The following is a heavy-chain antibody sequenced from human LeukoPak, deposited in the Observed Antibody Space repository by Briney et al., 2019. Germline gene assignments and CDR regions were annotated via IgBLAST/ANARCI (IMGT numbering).Heavy chain of an antibody. CDR1: GGSFSGYY. J-gene: IGHJ4*02. Sequence: SETLSLTCAVYGGSFSGYYWSWIRQPPGKGLEWIGEINHSGSTNYNPSLKSRVTISVDTSKNQFSLKLSSVTAADTAVYYCATNARGYYDFWSGYISGGFFDYWGQGTLVTVSS. V-gene: IGHV4-34*01. CDR3: ATNARGYYDFWSGYISGGFFDY. CDR2: INHSGST. D-gene: IGHD3-3*01.